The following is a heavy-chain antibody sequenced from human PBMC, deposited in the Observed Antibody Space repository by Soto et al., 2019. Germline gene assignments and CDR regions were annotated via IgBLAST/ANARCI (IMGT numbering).Heavy chain of an antibody. V-gene: IGHV3-73*01. CDR3: TSTWGRVATNAEATRTYDY. CDR1: GFTFSGSA. D-gene: IGHD5-12*01. J-gene: IGHJ4*02. CDR2: VRSKPNNYAT. Sequence: EVQLVESGGGLVQPGGSLKLSCAASGFTFSGSAMHWVRQASGKGLEWVGRVRSKPNNYATSYAESVKGRFTISRDDSKNTAYLQMNSLKTEDTALYYCTSTWGRVATNAEATRTYDYWGQGTLVTFSS.